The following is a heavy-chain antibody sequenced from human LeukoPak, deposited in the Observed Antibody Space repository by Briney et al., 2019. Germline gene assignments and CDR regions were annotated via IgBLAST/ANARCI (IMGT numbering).Heavy chain of an antibody. D-gene: IGHD3-16*01. J-gene: IGHJ4*02. V-gene: IGHV3-23*01. CDR2: ISGSGGST. CDR3: AKDGVVTITFEY. CDR1: GLTFSSYA. Sequence: PGGSLRLSCTASGLTFSSYAMSWVRQAPGKGLEWVSVISGSGGSTFYGDSVKGRFTISRDNSENTLYLQMNSLRAEDTAVYYCAKDGVVTITFEYWGQGTLVTVSS.